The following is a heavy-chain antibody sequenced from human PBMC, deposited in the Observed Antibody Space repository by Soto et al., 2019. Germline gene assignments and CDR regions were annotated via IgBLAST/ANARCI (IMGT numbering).Heavy chain of an antibody. CDR1: GFTFSSYG. CDR3: ARNYDSSGYYRGGAFDI. CDR2: IWYDGSNK. D-gene: IGHD3-22*01. Sequence: QVQLVESGGGVVQPGRSLRLSCAASGFTFSSYGMHWVRQAPGKGLEWVAVIWYDGSNKYYADSVKGRFTISRDNSKNTLYLQMNGLRAEDTAVYYCARNYDSSGYYRGGAFDIWGQGTMVTVSS. J-gene: IGHJ3*02. V-gene: IGHV3-33*01.